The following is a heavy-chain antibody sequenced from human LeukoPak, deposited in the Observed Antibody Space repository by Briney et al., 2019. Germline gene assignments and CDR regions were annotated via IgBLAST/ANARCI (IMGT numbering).Heavy chain of an antibody. CDR3: TTATGYYYYYMDV. V-gene: IGHV3-15*01. CDR2: IKSKTDGGTT. Sequence: GGSLRLSCAASGFTFSNAWMSWVRQAPGKGLEWVGRIKSKTDGGTTDYAAPVKGRFTISRDDSKNTLYLQMNSLKTEDTAVYYCTTATGYYYYYMDVWGKGTTVTVSS. J-gene: IGHJ6*03. CDR1: GFTFSNAW.